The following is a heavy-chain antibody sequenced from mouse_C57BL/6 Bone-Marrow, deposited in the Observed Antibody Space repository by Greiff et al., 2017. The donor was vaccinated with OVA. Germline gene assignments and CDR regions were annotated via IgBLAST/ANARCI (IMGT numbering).Heavy chain of an antibody. J-gene: IGHJ3*01. Sequence: DVKLVESGGGLVKPGGSLKLSCAASGFTFSSYAMSWVRQTPEKRLEWVATISDGGSYTYYPDNVKGRFTISRDNAKNNLYLQRSHLKSEDTAMYYCARGRYGYDRAWFAYWGQGTLVTVSA. CDR2: ISDGGSYT. D-gene: IGHD2-2*01. CDR1: GFTFSSYA. V-gene: IGHV5-4*03. CDR3: ARGRYGYDRAWFAY.